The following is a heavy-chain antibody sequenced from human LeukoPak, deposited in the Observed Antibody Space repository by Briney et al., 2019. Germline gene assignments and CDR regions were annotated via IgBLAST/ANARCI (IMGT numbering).Heavy chain of an antibody. CDR2: ISWNSGHK. Sequence: GGSLRLSCVASGFTFVSHWMTWVRQAPGKGLEWVSGISWNSGHKGYADSVKGRFTISRDNAKNSLYLRMNSLRAEDTALYYCAKDRRPTVSGGYFDLWGRGTLVIVSS. CDR3: AKDRRPTVSGGYFDL. CDR1: GFTFVSHW. V-gene: IGHV3-9*01. J-gene: IGHJ2*01. D-gene: IGHD3-10*01.